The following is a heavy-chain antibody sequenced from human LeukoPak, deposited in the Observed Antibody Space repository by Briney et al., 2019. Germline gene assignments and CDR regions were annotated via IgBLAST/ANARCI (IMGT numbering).Heavy chain of an antibody. V-gene: IGHV4-59*01. CDR1: GGSISGYY. D-gene: IGHD2/OR15-2a*01. J-gene: IGHJ2*01. Sequence: SETLSLPCTVSGGSISGYYWRWIRQPPGKGLEWIGYIYYSGSTNSNPSLKSRVSISIDTSKNQFSLNVRSLRAAHTAVYYCARSMGGSYELDPWGRGTLVTVSS. CDR3: ARSMGGSYELDP. CDR2: IYYSGST.